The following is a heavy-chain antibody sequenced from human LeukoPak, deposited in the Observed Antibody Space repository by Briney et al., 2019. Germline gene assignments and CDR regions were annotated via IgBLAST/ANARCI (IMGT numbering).Heavy chain of an antibody. CDR2: ISYDGSNK. V-gene: IGHV3-30*18. CDR1: GLTFSSYG. Sequence: GGSLRLSCAASGLTFSSYGMHWVRQAPGKGLEWVAVISYDGSNKYYADSVKGRFTISRDNSKNTLYLQMNSLRAEDTAVYYCAKLGVGATAFDYWGQGTLVTVSS. J-gene: IGHJ4*02. CDR3: AKLGVGATAFDY. D-gene: IGHD1-26*01.